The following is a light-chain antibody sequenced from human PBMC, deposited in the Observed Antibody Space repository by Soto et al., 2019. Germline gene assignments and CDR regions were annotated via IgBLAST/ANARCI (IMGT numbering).Light chain of an antibody. V-gene: IGLV2-14*01. J-gene: IGLJ2*01. Sequence: QSALTQPASASGSPGQSITISCTGTSSDVGGYNYVSWYQQHPGKAPKLMIYDVSTRPSGVSNRFSGSKCGNTASLTISGLQAEDEADYYCSSYTSSITLVFGGGTKLTVL. CDR3: SSYTSSITLV. CDR1: SSDVGGYNY. CDR2: DVS.